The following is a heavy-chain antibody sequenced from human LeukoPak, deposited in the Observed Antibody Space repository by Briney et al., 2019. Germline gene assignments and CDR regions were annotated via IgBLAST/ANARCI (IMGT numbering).Heavy chain of an antibody. CDR1: GFTFSTYG. J-gene: IGHJ4*02. CDR3: AKRGELLWFGELSHFDY. V-gene: IGHV3-21*04. Sequence: GGSLRLSCTASGFTFSTYGMHWVRQAPGKGLEWVSSISSSSVYRYYADSLKGRFTISRDNAKNSLYLQMNSLRAEDTAVYYCAKRGELLWFGELSHFDYWGQGTLVTVSS. CDR2: ISSSSVYR. D-gene: IGHD3-10*01.